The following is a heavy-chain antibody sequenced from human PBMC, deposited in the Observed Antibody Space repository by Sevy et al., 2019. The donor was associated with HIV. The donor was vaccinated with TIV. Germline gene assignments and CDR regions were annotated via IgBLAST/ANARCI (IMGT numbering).Heavy chain of an antibody. V-gene: IGHV3-23*01. D-gene: IGHD3-22*01. CDR1: GFTFSSYA. CDR3: AKDGSAYDSSGYYSFDY. Sequence: GGSLRLSCAASGFTFSSYAMSWVRQAPGKGLEWVSAISGSGGSTYYADSVKGRFTISRDNSKNTLYLQMISLRAEDTAVYYCAKDGSAYDSSGYYSFDYWGQGTLVTVSS. J-gene: IGHJ4*02. CDR2: ISGSGGST.